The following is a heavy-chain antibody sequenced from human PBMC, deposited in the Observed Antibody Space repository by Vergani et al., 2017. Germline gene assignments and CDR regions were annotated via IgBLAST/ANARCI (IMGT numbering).Heavy chain of an antibody. J-gene: IGHJ6*02. CDR3: ARGQPNYYGMDV. Sequence: QVQLVQSGSELKKPGASVKVSCKASGYTFTSYAMNWVRQAPGQGLEWMGRIIPIFGTANYAQKFQGRVTITADESTSTAYMELSSLRSEDTAVYYCARGQPNYYGMDVWGQGTTVTVSS. D-gene: IGHD1-1*01. V-gene: IGHV1-69*18. CDR1: GYTFTSYA. CDR2: IIPIFGTA.